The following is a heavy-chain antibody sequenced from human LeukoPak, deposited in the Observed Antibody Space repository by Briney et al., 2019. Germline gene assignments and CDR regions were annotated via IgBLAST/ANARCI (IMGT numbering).Heavy chain of an antibody. CDR1: GYSISSGYY. V-gene: IGHV4-38-2*02. D-gene: IGHD3-10*01. Sequence: SETLSLTCTVSGYSISSGYYWGWIRQPPGKGLEWIGSIYHSGSTYYNPSLKSRVTISVDTSKNQFSLKLSSVTAADTAVYYCARDGGVTMVRGLELDYWGQGTLVTVSS. CDR3: ARDGGVTMVRGLELDY. CDR2: IYHSGST. J-gene: IGHJ4*02.